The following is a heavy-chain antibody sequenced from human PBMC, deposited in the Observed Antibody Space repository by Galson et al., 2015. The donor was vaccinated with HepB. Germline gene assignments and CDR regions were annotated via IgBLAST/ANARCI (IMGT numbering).Heavy chain of an antibody. J-gene: IGHJ4*03. CDR1: GFTFSSYS. V-gene: IGHV3-21*01. D-gene: IGHD2-2*01. Sequence: SLRLSCAASGFTFSSYSMNWVRQAPGKGLEWVSSISSSSSYIYYADSVKGRFTISRDNAKNSLYLQMNSLRAEDTAVYYSASGYGSSTSCYLYYFDYWGQGTLVTVSS. CDR2: ISSSSSYI. CDR3: ASGYGSSTSCYLYYFDY.